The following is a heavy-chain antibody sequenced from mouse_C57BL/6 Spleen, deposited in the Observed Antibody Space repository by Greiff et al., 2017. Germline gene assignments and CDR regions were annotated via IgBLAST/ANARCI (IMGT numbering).Heavy chain of an antibody. CDR1: GYTFTDYY. J-gene: IGHJ4*01. CDR3: ARGSNYFFYAMDD. D-gene: IGHD2-5*01. Sequence: VQLQQSGPELVKPGASVKISCKASGYTFTDYYMNWVKQSHGKSLEWIGDINPNNGGTSYNQKFKGKATLTVDKSSSTAYMELRSLTSEDSAVYYCARGSNYFFYAMDDWGQGTSVTVSS. V-gene: IGHV1-26*01. CDR2: INPNNGGT.